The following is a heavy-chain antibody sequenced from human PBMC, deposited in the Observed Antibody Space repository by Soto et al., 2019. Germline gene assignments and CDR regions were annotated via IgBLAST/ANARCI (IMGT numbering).Heavy chain of an antibody. CDR2: VYYSGST. CDR3: ARKYSSRWFQIFDY. D-gene: IGHD6-13*01. CDR1: GGSVSSGSYY. Sequence: QVQLQESGPGLVKPSETLSLTCTVSGGSVSSGSYYWSWIRQPPGQGLEWIGYVYYSGSTNYHTLLSSRVARSVDTCKNHFSLTLSSMPAADTAVYYCARKYSSRWFQIFDYWGQGTLVTVSS. J-gene: IGHJ4*02. V-gene: IGHV4-61*03.